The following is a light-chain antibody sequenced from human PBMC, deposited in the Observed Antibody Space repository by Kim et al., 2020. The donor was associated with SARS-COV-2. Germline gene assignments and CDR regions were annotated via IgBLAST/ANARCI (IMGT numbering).Light chain of an antibody. CDR3: NSRDSSGNPRWV. J-gene: IGLJ3*02. CDR1: SHISYY. V-gene: IGLV3-19*01. CDR2: GKN. Sequence: LGQTVRITSQGDSHISYYASWYQQKPGQAPVLVIYGKNNRPSGIPDRFSGSSSGNTASLTITGAQAEDEADYYCNSRDSSGNPRWVFGGGTQLTVL.